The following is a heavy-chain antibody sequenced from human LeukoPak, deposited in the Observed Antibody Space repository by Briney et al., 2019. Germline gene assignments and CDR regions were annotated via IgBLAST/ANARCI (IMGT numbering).Heavy chain of an antibody. CDR2: ISSSSSYI. V-gene: IGHV3-21*01. J-gene: IGHJ4*02. Sequence: GGSLRLSCAASGFTFSSYSMNWVRQAPGKGLEWVSSISSSSSYIYYADSAKGRFTISRDNAKNSLYLQKNSLRAEDTAVYYCARESSGWYIDYWGQGTLVTVSS. CDR3: ARESSGWYIDY. D-gene: IGHD6-19*01. CDR1: GFTFSSYS.